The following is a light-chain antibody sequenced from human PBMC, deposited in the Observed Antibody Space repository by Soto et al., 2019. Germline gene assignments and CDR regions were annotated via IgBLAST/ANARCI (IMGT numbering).Light chain of an antibody. J-gene: IGKJ5*01. CDR3: QQYNSWPPIT. CDR2: AAS. V-gene: IGKV3-20*01. Sequence: ESVLKQSPGTLSLSPWERATLSCRASQTVSTSYIAWYQQKPGQAPRLLIYAASSRATGIPDRFSGGGSGTEFTLTISSLQSEDFVVYYCQQYNSWPPITFGQGTRLEIK. CDR1: QTVSTSY.